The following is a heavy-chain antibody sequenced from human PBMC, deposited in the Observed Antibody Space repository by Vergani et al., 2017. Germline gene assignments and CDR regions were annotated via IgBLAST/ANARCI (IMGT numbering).Heavy chain of an antibody. CDR2: IYYDGSKK. V-gene: IGHV3-33*01. CDR1: GFTFSTYA. Sequence: QVQLVESGGGVVQPGRSLRLSCTSSGFTFSTYAMHWVRQAPGKGLEWVAIIYYDGSKKYYADSVKGRFTLSRDNSRNTLDLLMSSLRAEDTAIYYCVREGSYCGSTTCRKPSYGYYYHMDVWGEGTTVTVSS. D-gene: IGHD2-21*01. J-gene: IGHJ6*03. CDR3: VREGSYCGSTTCRKPSYGYYYHMDV.